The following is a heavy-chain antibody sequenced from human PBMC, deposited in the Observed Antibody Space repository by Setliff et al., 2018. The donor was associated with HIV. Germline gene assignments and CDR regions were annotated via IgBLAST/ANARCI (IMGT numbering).Heavy chain of an antibody. V-gene: IGHV4-4*09. CDR1: GVSINRTDHY. CDR3: ARLAEDYYDSGTWEVDY. CDR2: IKTSGRT. J-gene: IGHJ4*01. D-gene: IGHD3-10*01. Sequence: PSETLSLTCSVSGVSINRTDHYWSWIRQSPGKGLEWIGFIKTSGRTNYKPSLKSRVTISLDTSKNQFSLRLNSVTATDTAVYYCARLAEDYYDSGTWEVDYWAHGTLVTVS.